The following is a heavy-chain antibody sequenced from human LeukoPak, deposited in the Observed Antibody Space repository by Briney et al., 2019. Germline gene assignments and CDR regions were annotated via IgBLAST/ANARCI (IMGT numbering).Heavy chain of an antibody. Sequence: KPGASVKVSCKASGYTFTSYGISWVRQAPGQGLEWMGWINPNSGGTNYAQKFQGRVTMTSDTSISTAYMELSRLRSDDTAVYYCARASNSSVGAPAYWGQGTLGTVSS. CDR1: GYTFTSYG. CDR3: ARASNSSVGAPAY. J-gene: IGHJ4*02. V-gene: IGHV1-2*02. CDR2: INPNSGGT. D-gene: IGHD1-26*01.